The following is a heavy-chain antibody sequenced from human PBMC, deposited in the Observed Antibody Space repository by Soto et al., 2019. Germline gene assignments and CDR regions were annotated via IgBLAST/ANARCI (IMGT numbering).Heavy chain of an antibody. D-gene: IGHD1-1*01. Sequence: EVQLVESGGGLVQTGGSLRLSCAASGFTFSNYEMNWVRQAPGKGLEWVSYIPASGGTIHYADSVKGRFTIPRDNARKSLYLQMNSLRVEDTAVYYCARSWNEYFEYWGQGSLVTVSS. CDR1: GFTFSNYE. V-gene: IGHV3-48*03. J-gene: IGHJ4*02. CDR3: ARSWNEYFEY. CDR2: IPASGGTI.